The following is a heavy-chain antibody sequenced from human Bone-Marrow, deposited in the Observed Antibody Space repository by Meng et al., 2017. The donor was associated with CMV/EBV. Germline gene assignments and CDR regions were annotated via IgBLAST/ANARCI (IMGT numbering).Heavy chain of an antibody. CDR3: ARHDSTNLYYFDY. Sequence: GESLKISCAASGFTFSDYYMSWIRQAPGKGLEWVSYISSSGSTIYYADSVKGRFTISRDNAKNSLYLQMNSLRAEDTAVYYCARHDSTNLYYFDYWGQRTRVTGSS. D-gene: IGHD3-22*01. J-gene: IGHJ4*02. CDR1: GFTFSDYY. V-gene: IGHV3-11*01. CDR2: ISSSGSTI.